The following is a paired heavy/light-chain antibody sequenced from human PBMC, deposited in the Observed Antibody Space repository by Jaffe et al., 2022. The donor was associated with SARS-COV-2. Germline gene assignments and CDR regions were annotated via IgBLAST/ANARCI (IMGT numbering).Heavy chain of an antibody. J-gene: IGHJ4*02. CDR1: GFTFGAYT. V-gene: IGHV3-49*03. D-gene: IGHD5-12*01. CDR3: ARLTGYDLQNFDY. CDR2: IRNKAYSVTT. Sequence: EVQLVESGGTLVQPGRSLRLSCTTSGFTFGAYTMSWFRQAPGKGLEWVGFIRNKAYSVTTEYASSVRGRFTISRDDSKSIAYLQMNSLKTEDTAVYFCARLTGYDLQNFDYWGQGTLVTVSS.
Light chain of an antibody. CDR1: SSDVGAYNY. CDR3: SSYVGFDNFVV. Sequence: QSALTQPPSASGSPGQSVTISCIGTSSDVGAYNYVSWYQHHPGKAPKLMIYEVVKRPSGVPDRFSGSKSGSTASLTVSGLQADDEADYYCSSYVGFDNFVVFGGGTKLTVL. CDR2: EVV. V-gene: IGLV2-8*01. J-gene: IGLJ2*01.